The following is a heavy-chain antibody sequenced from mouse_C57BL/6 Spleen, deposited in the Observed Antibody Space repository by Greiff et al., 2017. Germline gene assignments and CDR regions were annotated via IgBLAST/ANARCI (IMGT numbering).Heavy chain of an antibody. V-gene: IGHV1-82*01. J-gene: IGHJ4*01. CDR1: GYAFSSSW. CDR3: AREGGYYSNWDYYAMDD. CDR2: IYPGDGDT. Sequence: VQLQQSGPELVKPGASVKISCKASGYAFSSSWMNWVKQRPGKGLEWIGRIYPGDGDTNYNGKFKGKATLTVDNSSSTAYMQLSSLTSEDSAVYFCAREGGYYSNWDYYAMDDWGQGTSVTVAS. D-gene: IGHD2-5*01.